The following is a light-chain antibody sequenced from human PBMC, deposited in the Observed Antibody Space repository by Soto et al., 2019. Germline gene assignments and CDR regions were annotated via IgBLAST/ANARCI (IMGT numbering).Light chain of an antibody. Sequence: EIVMTQSPATLTVSPGERATLSFMASQSAGTNLAWYQQKPGQAPRLLIHGAFTRATGIPARFSGSGSGTEFTLTISSLQSEDFAVFYCQQYNQWPITFGQGTRLEIK. V-gene: IGKV3-15*01. CDR2: GAF. J-gene: IGKJ5*01. CDR1: QSAGTN. CDR3: QQYNQWPIT.